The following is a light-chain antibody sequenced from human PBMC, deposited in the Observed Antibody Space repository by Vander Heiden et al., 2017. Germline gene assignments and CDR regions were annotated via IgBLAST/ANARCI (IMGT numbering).Light chain of an antibody. Sequence: DIQMTQSPSTLSASVGDRVTFTCRASQTISSWLAWYQQKPGKAPQLLIYRSSRLETGVPSRFSGSGSGTEFTLTISSLQPDDFATYYCQHYNTYPWTFGQGTKVEIK. V-gene: IGKV1-5*03. CDR3: QHYNTYPWT. J-gene: IGKJ1*01. CDR2: RSS. CDR1: QTISSW.